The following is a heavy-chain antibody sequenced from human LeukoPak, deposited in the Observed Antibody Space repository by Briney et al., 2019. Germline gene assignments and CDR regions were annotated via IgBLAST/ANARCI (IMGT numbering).Heavy chain of an antibody. V-gene: IGHV3-30-3*01. Sequence: PGGSLRLSCAASGFTFSSYAMQWVRQAPGKGLEWVGVVSYDGSSIFYADSVKGRFTISRDNSQNTLYLQMNSLRTEDTAVYYCARDARGTGAFDYWGQGTLVTASS. CDR3: ARDARGTGAFDY. D-gene: IGHD1-1*01. CDR1: GFTFSSYA. CDR2: VSYDGSSI. J-gene: IGHJ4*02.